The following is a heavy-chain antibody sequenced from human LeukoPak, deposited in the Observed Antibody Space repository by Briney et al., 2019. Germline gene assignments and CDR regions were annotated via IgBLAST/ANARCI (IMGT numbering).Heavy chain of an antibody. J-gene: IGHJ4*02. CDR1: GYTFTSNG. CDR3: ARDKNYRFDY. D-gene: IGHD5-24*01. CDR2: ISANSGNT. Sequence: GASVKVSCKASGYTFTSNGISWVRQAPGKGLEWMGWISANSGNTNYAQKMQGRATMTTETSSSTAYMELRNLRSDATAVYYCARDKNYRFDYWGQGTLVTVSS. V-gene: IGHV1-18*01.